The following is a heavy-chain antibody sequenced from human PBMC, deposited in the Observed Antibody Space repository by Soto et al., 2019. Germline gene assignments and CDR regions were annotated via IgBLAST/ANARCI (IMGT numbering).Heavy chain of an antibody. CDR1: GYTFINYY. D-gene: IGHD3-9*01. CDR2: ISPKSGGT. V-gene: IGHV1-2*02. Sequence: QVQLVQSGAEVKKPGASVKISCEASGYTFINYYMHWVRQAPGQGFEWMGRISPKSGGTNYAQKFQGRVSMRWDTAFKTAYMELSSLMSEDTSVYFCARPPGYISDWYYFDLWGQGTQVTVSS. J-gene: IGHJ4*02. CDR3: ARPPGYISDWYYFDL.